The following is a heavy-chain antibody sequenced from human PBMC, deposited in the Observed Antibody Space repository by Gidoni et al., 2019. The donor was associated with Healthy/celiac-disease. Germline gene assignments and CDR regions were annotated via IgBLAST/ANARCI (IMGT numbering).Heavy chain of an antibody. J-gene: IGHJ3*02. CDR1: GFTFSSYG. D-gene: IGHD2-21*01. CDR2: ISYDGSNK. Sequence: QVQLVESGGGVVQPGRSLRLSCAASGFTFSSYGMHWVRQAPGKGLEWVAVISYDGSNKYYADSVKGRFTISRDNSKNTLYLQMNSLRAEDTAVYYCEGDHDAFDIWGQGTMVTVSS. CDR3: EGDHDAFDI. V-gene: IGHV3-30*03.